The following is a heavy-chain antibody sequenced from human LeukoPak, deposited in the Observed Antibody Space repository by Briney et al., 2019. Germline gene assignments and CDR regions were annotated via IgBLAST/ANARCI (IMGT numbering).Heavy chain of an antibody. J-gene: IGHJ4*02. Sequence: ASVKVSCKASGYTFTSYGISWVRQAPGQGLEWMGWISAYNGNTNYAQKLQGRVTMTTDTSTSTAYMELRSLRSDDTAVYYCAREGTYHDILTGYPLAGVRSYYFDYWGQGTLVTVSS. CDR1: GYTFTSYG. CDR2: ISAYNGNT. V-gene: IGHV1-18*04. D-gene: IGHD3-9*01. CDR3: AREGTYHDILTGYPLAGVRSYYFDY.